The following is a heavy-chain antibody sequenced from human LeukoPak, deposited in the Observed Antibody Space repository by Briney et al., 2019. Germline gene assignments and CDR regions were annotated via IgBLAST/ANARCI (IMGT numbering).Heavy chain of an antibody. J-gene: IGHJ3*02. D-gene: IGHD6-13*01. CDR1: GGTFSSYA. CDR2: IIPILGIA. Sequence: ASVKVSCKASGGTFSSYAISWVRQAPGQELEWMGRIIPILGIANYAQKFQGRVTITADKSTSTAYMELSSLRSEDTAVYYCASPSIAAAGTDAFDIWGQGTMVTVSS. V-gene: IGHV1-69*04. CDR3: ASPSIAAAGTDAFDI.